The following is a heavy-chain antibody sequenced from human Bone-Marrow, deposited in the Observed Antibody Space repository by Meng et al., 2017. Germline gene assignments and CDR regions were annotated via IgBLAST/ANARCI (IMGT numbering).Heavy chain of an antibody. Sequence: GGSLRLSCAASGFTFSSYAMYWVRQAPGKGLEWVAVISYDGSNKYYADSVKGRFTISRDNSKNTLYLQMNSLRAEDTAVYYCAREGQWLVHLYYYYGMDVWGQGTTVTVSS. D-gene: IGHD6-19*01. CDR2: ISYDGSNK. J-gene: IGHJ6*02. CDR1: GFTFSSYA. CDR3: AREGQWLVHLYYYYGMDV. V-gene: IGHV3-30*01.